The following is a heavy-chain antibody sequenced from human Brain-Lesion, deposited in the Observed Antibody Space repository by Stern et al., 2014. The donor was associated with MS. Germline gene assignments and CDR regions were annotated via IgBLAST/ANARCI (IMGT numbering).Heavy chain of an antibody. V-gene: IGHV1-2*02. CDR2: INPKRGGP. Sequence: VQLVESGAEVKKPGASVKVSCKASGYTFTGYYMHWVRQAPGQGLEWMGWINPKRGGPKYAQTFQGRVTMTRDESINTAYMELSRLRSDDTAVYYCATYYYDSTGYNDFWGQGTLVTVSS. J-gene: IGHJ4*02. CDR3: ATYYYDSTGYNDF. D-gene: IGHD3-22*01. CDR1: GYTFTGYY.